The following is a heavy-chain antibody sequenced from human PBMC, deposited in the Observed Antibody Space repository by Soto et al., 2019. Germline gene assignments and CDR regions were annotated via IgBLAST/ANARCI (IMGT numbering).Heavy chain of an antibody. J-gene: IGHJ4*02. CDR1: GGSFSGYY. CDR3: ARHPPYGPLDY. Sequence: PSETLSLTCAVYGGSFSGYYWSWIRQPPGKGLEWIGDINHSGSTYYNPSLKSRVTISGDTSKNQFSLKLTSVTAADTAVYYCARHPPYGPLDYWAQGTLVTVSS. V-gene: IGHV4-34*01. CDR2: INHSGST. D-gene: IGHD4-17*01.